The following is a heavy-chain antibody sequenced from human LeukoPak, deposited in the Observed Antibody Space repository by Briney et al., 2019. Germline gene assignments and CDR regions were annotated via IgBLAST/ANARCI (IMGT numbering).Heavy chain of an antibody. CDR1: GGSFSGYY. D-gene: IGHD1-26*01. CDR3: ARFNSGSYQHYFDC. CDR2: IYYSGST. Sequence: SETLSLTCAVYGGSFSGYYWSWIRRPPGKGLECIGSIYYSGSTYYNPSLKSRVTISIDTSKNQFSLKLSSVTAADTAVYYCARFNSGSYQHYFDCWGQGTLVTVSS. J-gene: IGHJ4*02. V-gene: IGHV4-34*01.